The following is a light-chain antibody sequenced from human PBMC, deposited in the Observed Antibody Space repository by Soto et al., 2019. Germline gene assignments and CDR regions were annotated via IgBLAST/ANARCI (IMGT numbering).Light chain of an antibody. J-gene: IGLJ1*01. CDR3: VSFTTRKSYV. CDR2: DIA. CDR1: SSDIGAYIF. Sequence: QSALTQPASVSGSPGQSITISCTGTSSDIGAYIFVSWYQQHPGKAPKLIIYDIANRPSGVSYRFSGSKSANTASLTISGRRADDEDDYYCVSFTTRKSYVFGTGTKVTVL. V-gene: IGLV2-14*03.